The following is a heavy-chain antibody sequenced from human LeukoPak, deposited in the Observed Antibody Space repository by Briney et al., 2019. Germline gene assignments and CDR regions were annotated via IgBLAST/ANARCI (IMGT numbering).Heavy chain of an antibody. CDR2: IDPTDSYP. D-gene: IGHD3-3*02. V-gene: IGHV5-10-1*01. CDR3: AKHLRGTYILGTFDS. J-gene: IGHJ4*02. Sequence: TGESLKISCTGSGYSFTNYWISGVRQMPGKGLEWMGRIDPTDSYPNYSPSFQGHVTISYDNSISTAYLQWSSLKASDTAMYYCAKHLRGTYILGTFDSWGQGTLVTVSS. CDR1: GYSFTNYW.